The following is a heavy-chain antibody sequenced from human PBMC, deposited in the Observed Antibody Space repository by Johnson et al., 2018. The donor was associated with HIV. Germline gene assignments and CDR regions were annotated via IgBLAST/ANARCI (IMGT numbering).Heavy chain of an antibody. D-gene: IGHD5-24*01. J-gene: IGHJ3*02. CDR3: AKDGAGPDAFDI. Sequence: VQLVESGGGVVQPGRSLRLSCAASGFTFSGSAMHWVRQSPGKGLEWVGHIGTKSDNYATEYAASLKGRFIVSRDDSKNTLYLQMNSLRAEDTAVYYCAKDGAGPDAFDIWGQGTMVTVSS. V-gene: IGHV3-73*01. CDR1: GFTFSGSA. CDR2: IGTKSDNYAT.